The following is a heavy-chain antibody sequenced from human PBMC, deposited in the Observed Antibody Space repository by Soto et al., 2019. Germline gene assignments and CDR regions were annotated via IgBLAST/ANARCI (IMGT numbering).Heavy chain of an antibody. J-gene: IGHJ5*02. D-gene: IGHD3-10*01. V-gene: IGHV4-4*07. CDR3: WRYNPGITMLRGTASKNWFDP. CDR2: IYTSGST. CDR1: GFSISSYD. Sequence: PSETLSLTCTASGFSISSYDLSWIRQPAGKGLEWIGRIYTSGSTNYYPSLKRRVTMSVDTSKNQFSLKLVSKTAADTAVDYYWRYNPGITMLRGTASKNWFDPWGQGTLVTVSS.